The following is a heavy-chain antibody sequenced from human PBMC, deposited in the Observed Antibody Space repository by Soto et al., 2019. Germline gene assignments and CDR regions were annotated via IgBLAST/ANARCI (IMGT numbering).Heavy chain of an antibody. Sequence: SCKASGYTFTSYGISWVRQAPGQGLEWMGWISAYNGNTNYAQKLQGRVTMTTDTSTSTAYMELRSLRSDDTAVYYCARDLRQQLVRWFDPWGQGTLVTVSS. CDR2: ISAYNGNT. CDR1: GYTFTSYG. CDR3: ARDLRQQLVRWFDP. J-gene: IGHJ5*02. V-gene: IGHV1-18*01. D-gene: IGHD6-13*01.